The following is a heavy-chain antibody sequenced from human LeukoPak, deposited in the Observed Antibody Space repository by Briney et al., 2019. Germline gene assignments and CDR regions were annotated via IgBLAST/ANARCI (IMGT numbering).Heavy chain of an antibody. J-gene: IGHJ6*03. CDR3: AKGSSSRFYYYMAV. D-gene: IGHD4-17*01. Sequence: GFLRLSCEASGFNFSNFAMTWGRPAPGEGLEEVSSISGSAGSTNYADSVKGRFTISRDNSKNTLYLQINNLRVGDTAVYYCAKGSSSRFYYYMAVWGKGTTVTVSS. V-gene: IGHV3-23*01. CDR1: GFNFSNFA. CDR2: ISGSAGST.